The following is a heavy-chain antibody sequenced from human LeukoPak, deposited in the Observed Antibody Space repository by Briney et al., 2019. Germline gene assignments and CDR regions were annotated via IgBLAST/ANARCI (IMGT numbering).Heavy chain of an antibody. D-gene: IGHD2-2*01. CDR2: IYYSGST. Sequence: SETLSLTCTVSGGSISSGGYYWSWIRQHPGKGLEWIGYIYYSGSTYYNPSLKSRVTISVDTSKNQFSLKLSSVTAADTAVYYCARLGYCSSTSCYTTLTQNNWFDPWGQGTLVTVSS. V-gene: IGHV4-31*03. J-gene: IGHJ5*02. CDR1: GGSISSGGYY. CDR3: ARLGYCSSTSCYTTLTQNNWFDP.